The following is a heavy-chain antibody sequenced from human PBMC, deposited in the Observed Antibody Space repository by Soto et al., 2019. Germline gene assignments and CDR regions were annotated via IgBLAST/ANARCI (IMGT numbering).Heavy chain of an antibody. D-gene: IGHD3-10*01. J-gene: IGHJ2*01. CDR1: GFTFSSYS. CDR2: ISSSSSYI. Sequence: EVQLVESGGGLVNPGGSLRLSCAASGFTFSSYSMNWVRQAPGKGLEWVSSISSSSSYIYYADSVKGRFTISRDNAKNSLYLQMNSLRAEDTAVYYCARDGGSGSGYFDLWGRGTLVTVSS. CDR3: ARDGGSGSGYFDL. V-gene: IGHV3-21*01.